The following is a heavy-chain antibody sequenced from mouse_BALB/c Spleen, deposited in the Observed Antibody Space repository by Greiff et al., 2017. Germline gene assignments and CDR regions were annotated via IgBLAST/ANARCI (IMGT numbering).Heavy chain of an antibody. CDR1: GYTFTSYW. D-gene: IGHD1-1*01. CDR2: IYPGDGDT. J-gene: IGHJ4*01. CDR3: ARSGGSSSYYAMDY. Sequence: VQLQQSGAELARPGASVKLSCKASGYTFTSYWMQWVKQRPGQGLEWIGAIYPGDGDTRYTQKFKGKATLTADKSSSTAYMQLSSLASEDSAVYYCARSGGSSSYYAMDYWGQGTSVTVSS. V-gene: IGHV1-87*01.